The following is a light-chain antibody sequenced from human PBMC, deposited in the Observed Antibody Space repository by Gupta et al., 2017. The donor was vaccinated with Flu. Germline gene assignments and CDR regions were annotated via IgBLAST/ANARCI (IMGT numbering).Light chain of an antibody. CDR1: QSISNY. CDR3: QQSYSTPFT. Sequence: PSSLSASVGDRVTITCRASQSISNYLNWYQQKPGKAPKLLIYTASSLQSGVPSTFSGSGSGTDFTLTISSLQPEDFATYYYQQSYSTPFTFGHGTKVDIK. J-gene: IGKJ3*01. V-gene: IGKV1-39*01. CDR2: TAS.